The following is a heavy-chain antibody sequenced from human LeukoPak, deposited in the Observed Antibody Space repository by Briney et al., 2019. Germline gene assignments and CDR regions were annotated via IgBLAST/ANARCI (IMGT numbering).Heavy chain of an antibody. CDR1: GYTFTSYG. D-gene: IGHD3-22*01. CDR3: ARDRYYDSSGYYNYYYYYGMDV. Sequence: GASVKVSCKASGYTFTSYGISWVRQAPGQGLEWMGWISAYNGNTNYAQKLQGRVTMTTDTSTSTAYMELRSLRSDDTAVYYCARDRYYDSSGYYNYYYYYGMDVWGQGTRSPSP. CDR2: ISAYNGNT. J-gene: IGHJ6*02. V-gene: IGHV1-18*01.